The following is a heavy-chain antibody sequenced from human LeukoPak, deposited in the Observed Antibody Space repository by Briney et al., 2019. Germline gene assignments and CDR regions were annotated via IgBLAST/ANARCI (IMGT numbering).Heavy chain of an antibody. J-gene: IGHJ4*02. V-gene: IGHV3-48*04. CDR1: GFTFSSYS. CDR3: ARGYYDLGY. CDR2: ISSSSSTI. D-gene: IGHD3-3*01. Sequence: GGSLRLSCAASGFTFSSYSMNWVRQAPGKGLEWVSYISSSSSTIYYADSVKGRFTISRDNAKNSLYLQMNSLRAEDTAVYYCARGYYDLGYWGQGTLVTVSS.